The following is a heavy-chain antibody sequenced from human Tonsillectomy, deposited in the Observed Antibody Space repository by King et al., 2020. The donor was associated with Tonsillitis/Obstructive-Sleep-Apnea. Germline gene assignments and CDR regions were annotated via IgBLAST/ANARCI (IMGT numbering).Heavy chain of an antibody. J-gene: IGHJ3*02. CDR2: ISSSSSYT. V-gene: IGHV3-11*05. Sequence: VQLVESGGGLVKPGGSLRLSCAASGFTFSDYYMSWIRQAPGKGLEWVSYISSSSSYTNYADSVKGRFTISRDNAKNSLYLQMNSLRAEDTAVYYCAGLWDHPATGDAFDIWGQGTMVTVSS. CDR1: GFTFSDYY. D-gene: IGHD1-1*01. CDR3: AGLWDHPATGDAFDI.